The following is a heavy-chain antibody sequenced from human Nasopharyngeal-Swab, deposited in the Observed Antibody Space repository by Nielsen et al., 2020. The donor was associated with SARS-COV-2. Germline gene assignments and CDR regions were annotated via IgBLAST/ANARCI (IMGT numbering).Heavy chain of an antibody. Sequence: GESLKISCAAPGFTFSSYDMHWVRQATGKGLEWVSAIGTAGDTYYPGSVKGRFTISRENAKNSLYLQMNSLRAGDTAVYYCARASFAGTYYYYYGMDVWGQGTTVTVSS. J-gene: IGHJ6*02. CDR3: ARASFAGTYYYYYGMDV. CDR2: IGTAGDT. D-gene: IGHD3-16*01. V-gene: IGHV3-13*01. CDR1: GFTFSSYD.